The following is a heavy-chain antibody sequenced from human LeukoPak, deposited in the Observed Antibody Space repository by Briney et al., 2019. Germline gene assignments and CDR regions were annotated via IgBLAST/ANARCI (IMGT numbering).Heavy chain of an antibody. CDR2: IYYSGST. D-gene: IGHD6-19*01. CDR1: GGSISSSSYY. V-gene: IGHV4-39*01. J-gene: IGHJ4*02. CDR3: ASCPAVY. Sequence: PSETLSLTCTVSGGSISSSSYYCGWIRQPPGKGLEWIGSIYYSGSTCYNPSLKSRVTISVDTSKNQFSLKLSSVTAADTAVYYCASCPAVYWGQGTLVTVSS.